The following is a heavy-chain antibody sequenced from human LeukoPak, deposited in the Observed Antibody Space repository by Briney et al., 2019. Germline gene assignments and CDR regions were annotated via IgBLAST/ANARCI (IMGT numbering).Heavy chain of an antibody. D-gene: IGHD2-15*01. Sequence: SETLSLTCTVSGGSISSSSYYWGWIRQPPGKGLEWIGSIYYSGSTYYNPSLKCRVTISVDTSKNQFSLKLSSVTAADTAVYYCTRRPYCSGGSCYGTGAWFDPWGQGTLVTVSS. J-gene: IGHJ5*02. CDR1: GGSISSSSYY. CDR2: IYYSGST. CDR3: TRRPYCSGGSCYGTGAWFDP. V-gene: IGHV4-39*03.